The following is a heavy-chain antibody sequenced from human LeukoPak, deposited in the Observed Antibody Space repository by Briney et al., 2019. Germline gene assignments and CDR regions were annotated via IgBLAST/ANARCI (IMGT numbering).Heavy chain of an antibody. CDR2: IIVLFGTT. V-gene: IGHV1-69*13. D-gene: IGHD3-22*01. J-gene: IGHJ4*02. CDR1: GGIFSNYD. Sequence: SVKVSCKASGGIFSNYDINWVRQAPGQGLEWMGEIIVLFGTTNYAQNFQGRVTITADESTSTAYMELSSLRSEDTAVYYCARFQEVADTYYYDSSGSRGDYWGQGTLVTVSS. CDR3: ARFQEVADTYYYDSSGSRGDY.